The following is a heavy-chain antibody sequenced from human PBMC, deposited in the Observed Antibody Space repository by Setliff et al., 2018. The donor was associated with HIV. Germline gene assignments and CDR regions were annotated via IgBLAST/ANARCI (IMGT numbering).Heavy chain of an antibody. CDR1: GYFFSEFY. V-gene: IGHV1-69-2*01. J-gene: IGHJ4*02. D-gene: IGHD3-10*01. CDR3: ARSGSFSPFDH. CDR2: VNPEDGET. Sequence: ASVKVSCKTSGYFFSEFYIHWVQQAPGKGLEWMGRVNPEDGETIYAEKFQGRVTITTDTSTDTAYMELSSLRFDDTAVYYCARSGSFSPFDHWGQGTQVTVSS.